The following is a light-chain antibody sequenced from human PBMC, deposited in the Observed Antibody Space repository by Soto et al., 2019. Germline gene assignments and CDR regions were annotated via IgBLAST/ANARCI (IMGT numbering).Light chain of an antibody. Sequence: DIVLTQFPGTLSLSPGETATLSCRASQTLASNFLVWYQQKPGQAPRLLISSTSRRATGIPDRFSGSGSGTDFTITISRLDPEDFAVYYCQQYGRSPFTFGPGTKVDIK. CDR1: QTLASNF. J-gene: IGKJ3*01. CDR2: STS. CDR3: QQYGRSPFT. V-gene: IGKV3-20*01.